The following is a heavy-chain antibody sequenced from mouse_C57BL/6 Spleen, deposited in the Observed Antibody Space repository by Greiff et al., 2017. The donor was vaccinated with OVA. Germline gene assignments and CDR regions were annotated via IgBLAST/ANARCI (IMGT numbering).Heavy chain of an antibody. CDR2: ISSGGDYI. CDR3: TRLVYYYAMDY. CDR1: GFTFSSYA. D-gene: IGHD2-2*01. Sequence: EVQGVESGEGLVKPGGSLKLSCAASGFTFSSYAMSWVRQTPEKRLEWVAYISSGGDYIYYADTVKGRFTISRDNARNTLYLQMSSLKSEDTAMYYCTRLVYYYAMDYWGQGTSVTVSS. V-gene: IGHV5-9-1*02. J-gene: IGHJ4*01.